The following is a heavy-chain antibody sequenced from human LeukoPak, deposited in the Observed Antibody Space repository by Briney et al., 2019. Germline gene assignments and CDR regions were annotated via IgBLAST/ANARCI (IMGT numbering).Heavy chain of an antibody. CDR2: IYSGGST. CDR1: GFTLSSNY. J-gene: IGHJ4*02. Sequence: GGSLRLSCAASGFTLSSNYMSWVRQAPGKGLEWVSVIYSGGSTYYADSVKGRFTISRHNSKNTLYLQMNSLRAEDTAVYYCARLSGYYYRSFDYWGQGTLVTVSS. CDR3: ARLSGYYYRSFDY. D-gene: IGHD5-12*01. V-gene: IGHV3-53*04.